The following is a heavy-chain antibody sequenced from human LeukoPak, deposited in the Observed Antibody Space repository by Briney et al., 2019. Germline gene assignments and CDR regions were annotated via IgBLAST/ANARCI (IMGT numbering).Heavy chain of an antibody. D-gene: IGHD3-10*01. Sequence: SETLSLTCTVSGGSISSYYWSWIRQPPGKGLEWIGYIYTSGSTNYNPSLKSRVTISVDTSKNQFSLKLSSVTAADTAVYYCARDETRQGMDYYYMDVWGKGTTVTVSS. CDR2: IYTSGST. V-gene: IGHV4-4*09. CDR1: GGSISSYY. CDR3: ARDETRQGMDYYYMDV. J-gene: IGHJ6*03.